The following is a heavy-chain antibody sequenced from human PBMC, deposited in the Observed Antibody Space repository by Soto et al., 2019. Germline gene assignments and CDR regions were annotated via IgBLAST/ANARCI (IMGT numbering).Heavy chain of an antibody. V-gene: IGHV4-39*01. CDR3: ARMTFYDFWTAYNWFDP. CDR1: GGSISSSSYY. J-gene: IGHJ5*02. CDR2: IYYSGST. D-gene: IGHD3-3*01. Sequence: LSLTCTVSGGSISSSSYYWGWIRQPPGKGLEWIGSIYYSGSTYYNPSLKSRVTISVDTSKNQFSLKLSSVTAADTAVYYCARMTFYDFWTAYNWFDPWGQGTLVTVSS.